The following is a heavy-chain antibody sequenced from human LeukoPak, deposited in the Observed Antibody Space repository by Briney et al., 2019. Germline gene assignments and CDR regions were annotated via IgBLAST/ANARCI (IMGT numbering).Heavy chain of an antibody. CDR2: MYYSGRT. D-gene: IGHD6-19*01. J-gene: IGHJ4*02. V-gene: IGHV4-59*01. CDR1: GGSISSDF. CDR3: AREISRGSGWLPSVFDY. Sequence: SETLSLSCTVSGGSISSDFWSWIRQPPGKGLEWIGQMYYSGRTEYTPSLKSRVTISVDTSKNQFALKLSSVTAADTAVYYCAREISRGSGWLPSVFDYWGQGTLVTVSS.